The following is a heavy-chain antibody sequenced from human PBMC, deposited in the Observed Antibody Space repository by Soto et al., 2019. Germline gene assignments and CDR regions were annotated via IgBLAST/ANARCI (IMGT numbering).Heavy chain of an antibody. CDR2: IWYDGTNK. D-gene: IGHD3-16*01. V-gene: IGHV3-33*01. CDR1: GFTFSNYG. Sequence: VQLVESGGGVVQPGRSLRLSCEASGFTFSNYGMHWVRQAPGKGLEWVALIWYDGTNKYYVDSVKGRFAISRDNSKNTLFLQMSSLRVEDTAVYYCARDYYTHMSTFGGLHYWGQGTLVTVSS. CDR3: ARDYYTHMSTFGGLHY. J-gene: IGHJ4*02.